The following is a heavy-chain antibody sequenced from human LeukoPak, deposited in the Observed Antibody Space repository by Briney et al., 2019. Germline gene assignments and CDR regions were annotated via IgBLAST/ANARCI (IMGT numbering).Heavy chain of an antibody. D-gene: IGHD4-23*01. CDR3: ARGRYGGNSDALDI. V-gene: IGHV1-24*01. CDR1: GYTLTELS. Sequence: ASVKVSCKVSGYTLTELSMHWVRQAPGKGLEWMGGFDPEDGETIYAQKFQGRVTMTEDTSTDTAYMELSSLKSEDTAVYYCARGRYGGNSDALDIWGQGTMVTVSS. J-gene: IGHJ3*02. CDR2: FDPEDGET.